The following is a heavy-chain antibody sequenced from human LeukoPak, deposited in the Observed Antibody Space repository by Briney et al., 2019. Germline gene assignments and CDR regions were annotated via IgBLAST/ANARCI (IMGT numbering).Heavy chain of an antibody. Sequence: TSETLSLTCTVSGGSISSYYWSWIRQPPVKVLEWIGYIYYSGSTNYNPSLKSRVTISVDTSKNQFSLKLSSVTAADTAVYYCARGRGCGSYHYFDYWGQGTLVTVSS. CDR3: ARGRGCGSYHYFDY. J-gene: IGHJ4*02. D-gene: IGHD1-26*01. V-gene: IGHV4-59*01. CDR2: IYYSGST. CDR1: GGSISSYY.